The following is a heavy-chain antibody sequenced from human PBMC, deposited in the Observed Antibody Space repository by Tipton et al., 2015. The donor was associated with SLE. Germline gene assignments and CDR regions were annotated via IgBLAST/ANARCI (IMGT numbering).Heavy chain of an antibody. V-gene: IGHV4-59*08. Sequence: TLSLTCTVSGASVSSHYWNWIRQPPGKGLEWIGYIHYNRDTNYHPSLKSRVSLSVDASKDQFSLKLSSVTAADTAVYYCVVCSPSSCSYFDYWGQGRLVTVSS. CDR2: IHYNRDT. J-gene: IGHJ4*02. CDR3: VVCSPSSCSYFDY. CDR1: GASVSSHY. D-gene: IGHD2-2*01.